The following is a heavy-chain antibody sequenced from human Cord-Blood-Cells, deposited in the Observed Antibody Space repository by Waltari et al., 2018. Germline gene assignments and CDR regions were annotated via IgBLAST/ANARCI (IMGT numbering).Heavy chain of an antibody. CDR3: ARAGWSIVVVYYYYYMDV. J-gene: IGHJ6*03. D-gene: IGHD2-2*01. CDR2: INPNSGGT. CDR1: GYTFTGYY. Sequence: GSVKVSCKASGYTFTGYYMHWVRQAPGQGLGWMGWINPNSGGTNYAQKFQGRVTMTRDTSISTAYMELSRLRSDDTAVYYCARAGWSIVVVYYYYYMDVWGKGTTVTVSS. V-gene: IGHV1-2*02.